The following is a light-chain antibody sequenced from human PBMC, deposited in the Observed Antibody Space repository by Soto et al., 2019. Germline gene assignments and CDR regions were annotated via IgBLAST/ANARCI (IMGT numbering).Light chain of an antibody. CDR1: SSDVGSYNL. J-gene: IGLJ2*01. Sequence: QSALTQPASVSGSPGQSITISCTGTSSDVGSYNLVSWYQQHPGKAPKLMIYEGSKRPSGVPNRFSGSKSGNTASLTISGLQAEHEADYYCCSYAGSSTYVVFGGGTKLTVL. CDR2: EGS. V-gene: IGLV2-23*01. CDR3: CSYAGSSTYVV.